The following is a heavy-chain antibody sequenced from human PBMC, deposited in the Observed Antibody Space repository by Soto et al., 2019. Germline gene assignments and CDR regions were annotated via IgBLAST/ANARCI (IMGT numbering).Heavy chain of an antibody. CDR3: ATSARVPAAPSGMDV. CDR2: IDPSDSYT. CDR1: GYSFTSYW. Sequence: EVQLVQSGAEVKKPGESLRISCKGSGYSFTSYWISWVRQMPGKGLEWMGRIDPSDSYTNYSPSFQGHVTISADKSISTAYLQWSSLKASDTAMYYCATSARVPAAPSGMDVWGQGTTVTVSS. J-gene: IGHJ6*02. V-gene: IGHV5-10-1*03. D-gene: IGHD2-2*01.